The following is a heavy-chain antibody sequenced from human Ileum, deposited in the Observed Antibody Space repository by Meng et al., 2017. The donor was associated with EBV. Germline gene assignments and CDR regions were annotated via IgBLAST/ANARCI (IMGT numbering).Heavy chain of an antibody. CDR2: IYYSGST. V-gene: IGHV4-28*01. CDR1: GYSISSTNW. J-gene: IGHJ4*02. Sequence: QVPLPEPCHGLVKPSATLSFTCAVSGYSISSTNWWGWIRQPPGKGLEWIGYIYYSGSTSYNPSLKSRVTMSVDTSKNQFSLNLNSVTAVDTAVYYCARNVPGTSAYYDWGQGTLVTVSS. D-gene: IGHD3-22*01. CDR3: ARNVPGTSAYYD.